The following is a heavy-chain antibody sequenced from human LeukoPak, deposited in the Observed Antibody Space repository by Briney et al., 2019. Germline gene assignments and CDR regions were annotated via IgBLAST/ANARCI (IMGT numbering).Heavy chain of an antibody. CDR2: IYTSGST. V-gene: IGHV4-61*02. CDR3: ATSAGIAAAYDY. CDR1: GGSISSGSYY. J-gene: IGHJ4*02. Sequence: RPSETLSLTCTVSGGSISSGSYYWSWIRQPAGKGLEWIGRIYTSGSTNYNPSLKSRVTISVDTSKNQFSLKLSSVTAADTAVYYCATSAGIAAAYDYWGQGTLVTVSS. D-gene: IGHD6-13*01.